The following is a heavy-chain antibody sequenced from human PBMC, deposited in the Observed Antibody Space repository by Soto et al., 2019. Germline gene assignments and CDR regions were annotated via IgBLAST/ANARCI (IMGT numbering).Heavy chain of an antibody. CDR2: ISYDGSNK. J-gene: IGHJ6*02. CDR1: VFPCSSYS. V-gene: IGHV3-30*18. D-gene: IGHD2-15*01. Sequence: SCASSVFPCSSYSLHSVVEAPGKGLEWVAVISYDGSNKYYADSVKGRFTISRDNSKNTLYLQMNSLRAEDTAVYYCAKTSVVVANLGMDVWGQGTTVPVTS. CDR3: AKTSVVVANLGMDV.